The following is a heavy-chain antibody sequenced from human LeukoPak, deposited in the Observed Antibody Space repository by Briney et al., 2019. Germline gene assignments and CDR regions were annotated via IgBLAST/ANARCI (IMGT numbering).Heavy chain of an antibody. CDR2: MNPNSGNT. Sequence: ASVKVSCRASGYTFTSYDINWVRQATGQGLEWMGWMNPNSGNTGYAQKFQGRVTMTRNTSISTAYMELSSLRSEDTAVYYCARAYSSSWYLDYWGQGTLVTVSS. J-gene: IGHJ4*02. D-gene: IGHD6-13*01. V-gene: IGHV1-8*01. CDR1: GYTFTSYD. CDR3: ARAYSSSWYLDY.